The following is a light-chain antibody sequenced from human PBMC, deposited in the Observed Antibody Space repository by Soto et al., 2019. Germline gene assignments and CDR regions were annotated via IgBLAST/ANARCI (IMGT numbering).Light chain of an antibody. CDR3: QLYNNWPYT. V-gene: IGKV3-15*01. J-gene: IGKJ2*01. Sequence: EIVMTQSPATLSVSPGERATLSCRASQSVSRNLAWYQQKPGQAPRLLIYAASTRATGIPARFSGSGSGTEFTLTISSLQSEDFAVYYCQLYNNWPYTFGQGTKLEIK. CDR2: AAS. CDR1: QSVSRN.